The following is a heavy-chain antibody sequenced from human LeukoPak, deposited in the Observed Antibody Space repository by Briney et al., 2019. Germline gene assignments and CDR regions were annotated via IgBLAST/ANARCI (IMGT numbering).Heavy chain of an antibody. CDR3: ARAFCVGDCFVLHIYFDS. Sequence: SETLSLTCTVSGGSIRSGSYYWSWIRQPAGKGLEWIGRMYINGSTNYNPSLKSRVTISVDTSKNQFSLKLSSVTAAGTAVYYCARAFCVGDCFVLHIYFDSWGLGTLVTVSS. J-gene: IGHJ4*02. CDR2: MYINGST. CDR1: GGSIRSGSYY. V-gene: IGHV4-61*02. D-gene: IGHD2-21*02.